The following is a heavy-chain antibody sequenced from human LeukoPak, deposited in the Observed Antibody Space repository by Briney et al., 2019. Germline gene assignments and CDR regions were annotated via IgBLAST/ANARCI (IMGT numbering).Heavy chain of an antibody. V-gene: IGHV3-7*04. Sequence: SGGSLRLSCAAPGFTFEIYWMSWVRQAPGKGLEWVANIRKDGSEKNYVDSVKGRFTISRDNAKNSLYLQMNSLRADDTALYYCARHWEGVESDAFDIWGQGTMVTVSS. CDR1: GFTFEIYW. CDR2: IRKDGSEK. D-gene: IGHD1-26*01. CDR3: ARHWEGVESDAFDI. J-gene: IGHJ3*02.